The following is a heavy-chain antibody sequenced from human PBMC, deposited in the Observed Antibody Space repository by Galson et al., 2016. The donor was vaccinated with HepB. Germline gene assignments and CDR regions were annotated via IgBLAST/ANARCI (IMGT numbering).Heavy chain of an antibody. J-gene: IGHJ6*03. Sequence: CAISGDSVSSNSASWNFIRQSPSRGLEWLGRTYYRSKWYNDYAVSVRSRITINPDTSKNQFSLQLNSVTPEDTAVYYCSRGIPEQLKPSAYHYYVDVWGKGTTVTVSS. V-gene: IGHV6-1*01. CDR3: SRGIPEQLKPSAYHYYVDV. CDR1: GDSVSSNSAS. CDR2: TYYRSKWYN. D-gene: IGHD1-1*01.